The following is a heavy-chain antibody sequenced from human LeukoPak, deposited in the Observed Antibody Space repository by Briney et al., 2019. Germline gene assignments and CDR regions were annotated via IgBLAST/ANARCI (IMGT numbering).Heavy chain of an antibody. CDR1: GGSISSGSYY. Sequence: SQTLSLTCTVSGGSISSGSYYWSWIRQPAGKGLEWIGRIYTSGSTNYNPSRKSRVTISVDTSKNQFSLKLSSVTAADTAVYYCAAGYSSTLLPWGQGTLVTVSS. J-gene: IGHJ5*02. D-gene: IGHD2-2*01. CDR3: AAGYSSTLLP. V-gene: IGHV4-61*02. CDR2: IYTSGST.